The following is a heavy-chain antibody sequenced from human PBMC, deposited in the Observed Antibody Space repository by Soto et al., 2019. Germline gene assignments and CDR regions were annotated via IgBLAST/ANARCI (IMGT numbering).Heavy chain of an antibody. D-gene: IGHD2-15*01. V-gene: IGHV5-10-1*01. Sequence: GESLKISCKGSGYSFTSYWISWVRQMPGKGLEWMGRIDPSDSYTNYSPSFQGHVTISADKSISTAYLQWSSLKASDTAMYYCARPVVDATPVRLYYYYGMDVWGQGTTVTVSS. CDR3: ARPVVDATPVRLYYYYGMDV. J-gene: IGHJ6*02. CDR2: IDPSDSYT. CDR1: GYSFTSYW.